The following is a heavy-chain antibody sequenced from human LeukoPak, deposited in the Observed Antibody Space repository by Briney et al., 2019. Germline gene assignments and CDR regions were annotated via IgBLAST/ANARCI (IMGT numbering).Heavy chain of an antibody. D-gene: IGHD3-3*01. J-gene: IGHJ5*02. CDR1: GGTFSSYA. Sequence: ASVKVSCKASGGTFSSYAISWVRQAPGQGLEWMGGIIPIFGTANYAQKFQGRVTITTDESTSTAYMELSSLRSEDTAVYYCARVSVGVFGVVTTNWFDPWGQGTLVAVSS. V-gene: IGHV1-69*05. CDR2: IIPIFGTA. CDR3: ARVSVGVFGVVTTNWFDP.